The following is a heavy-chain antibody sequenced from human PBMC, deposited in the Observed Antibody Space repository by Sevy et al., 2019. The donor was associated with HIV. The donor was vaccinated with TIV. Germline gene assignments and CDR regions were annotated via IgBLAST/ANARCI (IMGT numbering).Heavy chain of an antibody. J-gene: IGHJ3*02. D-gene: IGHD3-22*01. CDR3: AGLPNTYYDCSGSSWDDPFDI. CDR2: IWNDRSNK. V-gene: IGHV3-33*01. Sequence: GGSLRLSCAASGFTFSSYGMHWVRQAPGKGLEWVAVIWNDRSNKHYADSVKGRFTISRDNSKNTLYLQMNSLRAEDTAMYYWAGLPNTYYDCSGSSWDDPFDIWGQGTMVTVSS. CDR1: GFTFSSYG.